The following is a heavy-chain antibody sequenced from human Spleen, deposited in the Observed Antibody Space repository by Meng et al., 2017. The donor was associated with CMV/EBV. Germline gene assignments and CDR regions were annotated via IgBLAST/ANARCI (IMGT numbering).Heavy chain of an antibody. V-gene: IGHV1-69*05. D-gene: IGHD2-2*01. J-gene: IGHJ5*02. Sequence: SVKVSCKASGGTFSSYAISWLRQAPGQGLEWMGGIIPIFGTANYAQKFQGRVTLTTDESTSTAYMELSSLRSEDTAVYYCATLLGYCSSTSCYTSSNWLDPWGQGTLVTVSS. CDR2: IIPIFGTA. CDR3: ATLLGYCSSTSCYTSSNWLDP. CDR1: GGTFSSYA.